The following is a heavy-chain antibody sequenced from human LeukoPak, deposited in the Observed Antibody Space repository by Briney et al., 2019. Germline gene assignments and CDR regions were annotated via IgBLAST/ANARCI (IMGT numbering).Heavy chain of an antibody. D-gene: IGHD5-12*01. CDR1: GGTITKYA. J-gene: IGHJ5*02. V-gene: IGHV1-69*04. CDR3: ARSIADTMVTPDWFDP. CDR2: IIPILDIA. Sequence: SVKVSCKASGGTITKYAISWVRQAPGLGVEWMGRIIPILDIADYPQNFQGRVTITADKSTNTAYMELRSLRSEDTAVYFCARSIADTMVTPDWFDPWGQGTLVTVSS.